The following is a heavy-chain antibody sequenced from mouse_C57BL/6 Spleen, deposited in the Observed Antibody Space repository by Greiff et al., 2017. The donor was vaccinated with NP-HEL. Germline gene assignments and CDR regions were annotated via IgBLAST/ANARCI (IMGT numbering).Heavy chain of an antibody. CDR1: GFNIKDFY. V-gene: IGHV14-1*01. D-gene: IGHD1-1*01. J-gene: IGHJ2*01. Sequence: EVQLQQSGAELVRPGASVKLSCTASGFNIKDFYMHWVKQRPEQGLEWIGRIDPEDGDTEYAPKFQGKATMTADTSSNTAYLQLSSLTSEDTAVYYCTTPPITPVAYFDYWGQGTTLTVSS. CDR3: TTPPITPVAYFDY. CDR2: IDPEDGDT.